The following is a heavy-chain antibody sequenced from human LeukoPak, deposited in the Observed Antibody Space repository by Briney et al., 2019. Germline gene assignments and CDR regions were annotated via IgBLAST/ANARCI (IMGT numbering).Heavy chain of an antibody. CDR1: GGSFSYYY. D-gene: IGHD5-18*01. J-gene: IGHJ4*02. CDR3: ARARSGYSFGFIDY. CDR2: INQSGST. Sequence: SETLSLTCAVYGGSFSYYYWSWIRQPPGKGLEWIGEINQSGSTNYNPSLKSRVTISLDTSKNQFSLKLNSVTAADTAVYYCARARSGYSFGFIDYWGQGTLVTVSS. V-gene: IGHV4-34*01.